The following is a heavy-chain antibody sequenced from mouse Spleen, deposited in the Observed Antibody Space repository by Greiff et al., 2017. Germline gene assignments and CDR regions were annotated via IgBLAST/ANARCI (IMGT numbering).Heavy chain of an antibody. J-gene: IGHJ4*01. CDR1: GYTFTSYW. D-gene: IGHD1-1*01. Sequence: VQLQQPGAELVKPGASVKVSCKASGYTFTSYWMHWVKQRPGQGLEWIGRIHPSDSDTNYNQKFKGKATLTVDKSSSTAYMQLSSLTSEDSAVYYCAIADYYGSSPHYYAMDYWGQGTSVTVSS. V-gene: IGHV1-74*01. CDR3: AIADYYGSSPHYYAMDY. CDR2: IHPSDSDT.